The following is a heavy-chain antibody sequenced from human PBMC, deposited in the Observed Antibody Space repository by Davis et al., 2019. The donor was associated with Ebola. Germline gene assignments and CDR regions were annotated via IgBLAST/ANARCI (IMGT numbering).Heavy chain of an antibody. V-gene: IGHV4-59*08. CDR1: GGSISSYY. J-gene: IGHJ4*02. CDR3: ARRNYYDSSGDLDY. CDR2: IYYSGST. D-gene: IGHD3-22*01. Sequence: SETLSLPCPVSGGSISSYYWRWIRQPPGKGLEWIGYIYYSGSTNYNPSLKSRVTISVDTPKNQFSLKLSSVTAADTAVYYCARRNYYDSSGDLDYWGQGTLVTVSS.